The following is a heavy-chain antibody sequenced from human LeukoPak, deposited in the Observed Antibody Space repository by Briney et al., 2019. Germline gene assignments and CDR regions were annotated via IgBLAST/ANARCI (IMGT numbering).Heavy chain of an antibody. Sequence: PGGSLRLSCAASGFTFSSYEMNWVRQAPVKGLEWVSVIYSDDSTYYADSVKGRFTISRDNSKNTLYLQMNSLRAEDTALYYCAKVSGQYYFDYWGQGTLVTVSS. D-gene: IGHD3-10*01. V-gene: IGHV3-66*01. J-gene: IGHJ4*02. CDR1: GFTFSSYE. CDR3: AKVSGQYYFDY. CDR2: IYSDDST.